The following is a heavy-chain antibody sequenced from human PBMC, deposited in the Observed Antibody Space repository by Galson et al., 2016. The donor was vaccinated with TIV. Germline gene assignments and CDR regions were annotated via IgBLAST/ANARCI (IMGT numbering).Heavy chain of an antibody. J-gene: IGHJ4*02. D-gene: IGHD4-17*01. CDR3: AREGSGDYDWGRAAFDN. CDR2: IYFDGST. V-gene: IGHV4-59*01. CDR1: GGSITSFY. Sequence: ETLSLTCSVSGGSITSFYWSWIRQPPGKGLEWIGYIYFDGSTIYNPSLKSRVTVSVDTARNEFSLTLRSVTAADTAVYYWAREGSGDYDWGRAAFDNWGQGTLVTVSS.